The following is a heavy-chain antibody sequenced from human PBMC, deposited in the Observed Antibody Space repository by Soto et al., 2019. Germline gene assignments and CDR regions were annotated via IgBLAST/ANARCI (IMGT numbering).Heavy chain of an antibody. Sequence: SETLSVTCTVSGGSISSYYWSWIRQPPGKGLEWIGYIYYSGSTNYNPSLKSRVTISVDTSKNQFSLKLSSVTAADTAVYYCARSPTFGVPAAIYYYGMDVWGQGTTVPVSS. V-gene: IGHV4-59*01. CDR2: IYYSGST. J-gene: IGHJ6*02. CDR1: GGSISSYY. D-gene: IGHD2-2*01. CDR3: ARSPTFGVPAAIYYYGMDV.